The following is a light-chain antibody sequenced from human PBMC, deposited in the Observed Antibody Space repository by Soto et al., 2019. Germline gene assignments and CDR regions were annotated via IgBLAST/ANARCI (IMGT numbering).Light chain of an antibody. V-gene: IGLV2-8*01. CDR2: DVS. CDR3: SSYAGTHIV. Sequence: QSVLTQPPSASGSPGQSVAISCTGTSSDVGGYNYVSWYQQHPGKAPKLMIYDVSKRPSGVPDRFSGSKSGSTASLTVSGLQAEDEAEYYCSSYAGTHIVFGTGTKVTVL. CDR1: SSDVGGYNY. J-gene: IGLJ1*01.